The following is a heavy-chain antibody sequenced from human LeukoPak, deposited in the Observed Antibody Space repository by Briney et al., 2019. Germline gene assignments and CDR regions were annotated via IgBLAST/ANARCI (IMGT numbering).Heavy chain of an antibody. CDR2: IRYDGSNK. J-gene: IGHJ4*02. V-gene: IGHV3-30*02. CDR3: ARRGGDSTGHQGDFDY. D-gene: IGHD3-22*01. CDR1: GFTFSSHG. Sequence: GGSLRLSCAASGFTFSSHGMHWVRQAPGKGLEWVAFIRYDGSNKYYADSVKGRFTIFRDNTKNSLYLQMDSLRAEDTAVYYCARRGGDSTGHQGDFDYWGQGTLVTVSS.